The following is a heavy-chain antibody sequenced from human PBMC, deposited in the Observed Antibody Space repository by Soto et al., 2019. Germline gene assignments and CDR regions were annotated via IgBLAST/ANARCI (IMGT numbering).Heavy chain of an antibody. V-gene: IGHV3-23*01. Sequence: GGSLRLSCAASGFTFTNHAMSWVGQAPGKGLEWVSGISGSGGGTYYADSVRGRFTISRDNSKNTLYLQMNSLRAEDTAVYFCAKVSTILRFLEWPSSFDYWGQGTLATVSS. CDR3: AKVSTILRFLEWPSSFDY. J-gene: IGHJ4*02. CDR1: GFTFTNHA. D-gene: IGHD3-3*01. CDR2: ISGSGGGT.